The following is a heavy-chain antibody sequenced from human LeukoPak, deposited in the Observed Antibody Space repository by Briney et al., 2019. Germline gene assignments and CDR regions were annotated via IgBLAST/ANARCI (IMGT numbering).Heavy chain of an antibody. CDR2: IIPILGIA. Sequence: GSSVKVSCKASGGTFSSYAISWVRQAPGQGLEWMGRIIPILGIANYAQKFQGRVTITADKSTSTAYMELSSLRSEDTAVYYCARDGGPYPESTDYWGQGTLVTVSS. V-gene: IGHV1-69*04. CDR3: ARDGGPYPESTDY. J-gene: IGHJ4*02. CDR1: GGTFSSYA. D-gene: IGHD3-3*01.